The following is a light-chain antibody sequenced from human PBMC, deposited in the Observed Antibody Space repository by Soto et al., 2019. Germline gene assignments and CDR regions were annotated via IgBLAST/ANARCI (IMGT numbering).Light chain of an antibody. Sequence: QSALTQPASVSGSPGQSITISCSGTSSDVGGYNYVSWYQQHPGKAPKLMIYEVSNRPSGVSNRFSGSNSGNTASLTISGLQVEDEADYYCSSYTSSSTYVVFGGGTKLTVL. J-gene: IGLJ2*01. CDR1: SSDVGGYNY. CDR2: EVS. V-gene: IGLV2-14*01. CDR3: SSYTSSSTYVV.